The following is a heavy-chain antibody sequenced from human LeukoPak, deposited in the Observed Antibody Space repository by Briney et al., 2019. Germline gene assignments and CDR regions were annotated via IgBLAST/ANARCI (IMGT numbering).Heavy chain of an antibody. Sequence: GGSLRLSCLASGFTFSNSWMTWVRQAPGKGLEWVSAISGSGGSTYYADSVKGRFTISRDKSKNTLYLQMNSLRAEDTAVYYCAKDRASSSSGAFDIWGQGTMVTVSS. V-gene: IGHV3-23*01. CDR3: AKDRASSSSGAFDI. J-gene: IGHJ3*02. CDR1: GFTFSNSW. D-gene: IGHD6-6*01. CDR2: ISGSGGST.